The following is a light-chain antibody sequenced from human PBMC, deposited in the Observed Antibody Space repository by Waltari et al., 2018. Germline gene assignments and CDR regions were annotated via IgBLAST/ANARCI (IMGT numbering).Light chain of an antibody. V-gene: IGKV3-11*01. CDR1: QSVSSD. J-gene: IGKJ4*01. CDR3: QQRRSWPLT. CDR2: DVS. Sequence: EIVLTQSPATLSLSPGERATLYCRASQSVSSDLGWYQQKPGQAPRVLIYDVSKRATGTPARFSGSGSGTDFTLTISSLEPEDSAVYYCQQRRSWPLTFGGGTKVEIK.